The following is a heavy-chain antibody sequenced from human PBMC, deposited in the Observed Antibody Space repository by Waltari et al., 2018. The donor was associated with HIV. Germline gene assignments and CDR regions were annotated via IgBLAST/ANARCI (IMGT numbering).Heavy chain of an antibody. CDR1: GFSLSNTKMG. D-gene: IGHD3-9*01. CDR2: IFSNDEK. CDR3: ARVSYYDVLTGSTAFDI. V-gene: IGHV2-26*01. J-gene: IGHJ3*02. Sequence: QVTLKESGPVLVRPTETLPLTCTVSGFSLSNTKMGVTWIRQPPGKALEWLAHIFSNDEKSYSTSLKSRLSISKDTSKSQVVLTMTNMDPVDTATYYCARVSYYDVLTGSTAFDIWGQGTLVTVSS.